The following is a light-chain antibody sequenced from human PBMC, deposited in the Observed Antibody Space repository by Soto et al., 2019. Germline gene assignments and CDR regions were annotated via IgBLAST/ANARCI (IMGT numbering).Light chain of an antibody. CDR2: GAS. Sequence: EIVMTQSPATLSVSPGERATLFCRASQSVRSNFLAWYQQKPGQAPRLLIYGASTRVTGVPARFSGSGSGTEFTLTISSLQSEDFAVYYCQQYSAWPLTFGGGTKVESK. CDR1: QSVRSN. V-gene: IGKV3-15*01. CDR3: QQYSAWPLT. J-gene: IGKJ4*01.